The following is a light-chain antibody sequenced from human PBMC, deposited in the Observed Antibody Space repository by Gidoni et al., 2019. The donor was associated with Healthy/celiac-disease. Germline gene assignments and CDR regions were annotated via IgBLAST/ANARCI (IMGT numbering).Light chain of an antibody. CDR1: QSISSD. Sequence: DLQVNQSPSSLSASVGDRVTITCRASQSISSDLNWYQQKPGKAPKLLIYAASSLQSGVPSRFSGSGSGTDFTLTISSLQPEDFATYYCQQSYSTLLTFGPGTKVEIK. CDR3: QQSYSTLLT. V-gene: IGKV1-39*01. J-gene: IGKJ3*01. CDR2: AAS.